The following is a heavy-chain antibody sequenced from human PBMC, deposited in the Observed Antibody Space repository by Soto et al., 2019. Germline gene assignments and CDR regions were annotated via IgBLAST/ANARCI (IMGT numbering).Heavy chain of an antibody. CDR2: IWYDGSNK. V-gene: IGHV3-33*01. CDR1: GFTFSSYG. Sequence: QVQLVESGGGVVQPGRSLRLSCAASGFTFSSYGMHWVRQAPGKGLEWVAVIWYDGSNKYYADSVKGRFTISRDNSKNTLYRQMNSLRAEDTAVYYCASLEYGMDVWGQGTTVTVSS. J-gene: IGHJ6*02. CDR3: ASLEYGMDV.